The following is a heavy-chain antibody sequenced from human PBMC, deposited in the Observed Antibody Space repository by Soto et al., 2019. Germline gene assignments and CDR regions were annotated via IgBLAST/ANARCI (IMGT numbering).Heavy chain of an antibody. CDR1: GYTFTGYY. Sequence: DSVKVSCKASGYTFTGYYMHWVRQAPGQGLEWMGWINPNSGGTNYAQKFQGRVTMTRDTSISTAYMELSRLRSDDTAVYYCARDRDIVATCMDVWGQGTTVTVSS. J-gene: IGHJ6*02. D-gene: IGHD5-12*01. CDR2: INPNSGGT. V-gene: IGHV1-2*02. CDR3: ARDRDIVATCMDV.